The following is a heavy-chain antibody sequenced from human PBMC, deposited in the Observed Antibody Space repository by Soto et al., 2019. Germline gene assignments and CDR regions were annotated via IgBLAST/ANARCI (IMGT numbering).Heavy chain of an antibody. J-gene: IGHJ5*02. Sequence: QVQLVESGGALAKPGGSLKLPCEAPGSTFSTYSMSWFRQAPGKGLEWVSNISICGSTIYYADSVKGRFTISRDNAKNSLYLQMNSLRAEDTAVYYCAGTTVNWFDPWGQGTLVTVSS. CDR1: GSTFSTYS. CDR3: AGTTVNWFDP. D-gene: IGHD4-4*01. V-gene: IGHV3-11*01. CDR2: ISICGSTI.